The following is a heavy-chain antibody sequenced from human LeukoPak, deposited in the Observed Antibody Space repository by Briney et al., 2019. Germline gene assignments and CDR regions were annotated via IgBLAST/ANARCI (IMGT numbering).Heavy chain of an antibody. J-gene: IGHJ4*02. Sequence: PSETLSLTCTVSGGSISSSRYYWGWIRQPPGKGLEWIGSIYYSGSTYYNPSLKSRATISVDTSKIQFSLKLSSVTAADTAVYYCASRMYSSSSRLNFDYWGQGTLVTVSS. CDR2: IYYSGST. CDR3: ASRMYSSSSRLNFDY. V-gene: IGHV4-39*01. D-gene: IGHD6-6*01. CDR1: GGSISSSRYY.